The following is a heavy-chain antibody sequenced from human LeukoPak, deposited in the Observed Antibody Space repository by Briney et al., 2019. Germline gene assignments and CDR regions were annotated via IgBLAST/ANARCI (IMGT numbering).Heavy chain of an antibody. V-gene: IGHV4-39*02. CDR3: ARDRFSIKRGTGFDY. J-gene: IGHJ4*02. CDR1: GGSFSSRSYY. Sequence: SETLSLTCSVSGGSFSSRSYYWAWIRQPPGKGLEWIGNLYYSGSTDYNPSLKSRVTISVHTSKNQFSLNLISVTAADTAVYYCARDRFSIKRGTGFDYWGQGTLVTVSS. CDR2: LYYSGST. D-gene: IGHD3-3*02.